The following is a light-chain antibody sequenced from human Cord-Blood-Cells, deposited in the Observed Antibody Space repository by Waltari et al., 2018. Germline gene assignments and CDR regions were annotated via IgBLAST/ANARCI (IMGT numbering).Light chain of an antibody. CDR1: QSVSSN. V-gene: IGKV3-15*01. J-gene: IGKJ1*01. CDR3: QQYNNWPRT. Sequence: EIVMTQSPATLSVSPGERATLSCRASQSVSSNLAWYQQKPGQAPRLLLYGASNRATGIPARFRCSGSGTEFTRTISSLQSEDFAVYYCQQYNNWPRTFGQGTKVEIK. CDR2: GAS.